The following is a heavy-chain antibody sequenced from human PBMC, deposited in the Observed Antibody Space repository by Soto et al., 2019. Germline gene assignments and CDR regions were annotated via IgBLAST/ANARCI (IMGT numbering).Heavy chain of an antibody. D-gene: IGHD3-22*01. CDR1: GFPFSSYS. Sequence: VGSLRLSCAASGFPFSSYSMSWVRQAPGKGLEWVSSISSSSSYIYYADSVKGRFTISRDNAKNSLYLQMNRLRAEDTAVYYCARDSVTYYYDSSGYDGRCVWHQGTRVTV. CDR3: ARDSVTYYYDSSGYDGRCV. V-gene: IGHV3-21*01. J-gene: IGHJ6*02. CDR2: ISSSSSYI.